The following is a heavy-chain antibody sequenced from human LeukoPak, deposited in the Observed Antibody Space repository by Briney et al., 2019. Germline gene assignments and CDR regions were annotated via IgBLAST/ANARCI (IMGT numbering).Heavy chain of an antibody. CDR1: GYTFTSYG. D-gene: IGHD3-22*01. Sequence: ASVKVSCKASGYTFTSYGISWVRQAPGQGLEWMGWISGYNGNTNYAQKLQGRVTMTRNTSISTAYMELSSLRSEDTAVYYCARGSRFRKIVVVHYYYYYYMDVWGKGTTVTISS. CDR3: ARGSRFRKIVVVHYYYYYYMDV. CDR2: ISGYNGNT. J-gene: IGHJ6*03. V-gene: IGHV1-18*01.